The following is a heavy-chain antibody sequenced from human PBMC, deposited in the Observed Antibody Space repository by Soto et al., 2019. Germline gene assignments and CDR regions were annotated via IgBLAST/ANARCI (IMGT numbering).Heavy chain of an antibody. CDR3: ARDMTRTGVHYFDF. J-gene: IGHJ4*02. D-gene: IGHD7-27*01. Sequence: ASVKVSCKASGGTFSNYVVNWVRQAPGQGLEWMGRIIPISGAANYAQKFQGRVTITADKSTSTSYMELSSLRSEDTAVYYCARDMTRTGVHYFDFWGQGTLVTASS. CDR1: GGTFSNYV. V-gene: IGHV1-69*06. CDR2: IIPISGAA.